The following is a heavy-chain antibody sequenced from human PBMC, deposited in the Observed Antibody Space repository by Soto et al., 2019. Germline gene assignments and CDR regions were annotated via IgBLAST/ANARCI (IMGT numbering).Heavy chain of an antibody. CDR2: INHSGST. CDR1: GGSFTGYS. J-gene: IGHJ5*02. D-gene: IGHD5-18*01. CDR3: ARGVPYSYGYVSWFDP. V-gene: IGHV4-34*01. Sequence: SDTLPLTCAVYGGSFTGYSWTWIRQPPGKGLEWIGQINHSGSTSYSTSLKSRLTISVGTSKNQFSLELSSVTAADTAVYYCARGVPYSYGYVSWFDPWGQGTLVT.